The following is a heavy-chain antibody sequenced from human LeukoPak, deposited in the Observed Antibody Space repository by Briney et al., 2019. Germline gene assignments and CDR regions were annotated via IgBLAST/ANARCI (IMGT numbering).Heavy chain of an antibody. D-gene: IGHD6-6*01. V-gene: IGHV1-69*13. J-gene: IGHJ4*02. Sequence: SVKVSCKASGGTFSSYAISWVRQAPGQGLEWMGGIITIFGTANYAQKFQGRVTITADESTSTAYMELSSLRSEDTAVYYCVLRASSDVDPFDYWGQGTLVTVSS. CDR3: VLRASSDVDPFDY. CDR2: IITIFGTA. CDR1: GGTFSSYA.